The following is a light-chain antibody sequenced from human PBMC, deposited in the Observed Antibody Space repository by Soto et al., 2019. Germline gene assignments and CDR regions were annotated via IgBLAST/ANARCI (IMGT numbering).Light chain of an antibody. J-gene: IGLJ2*01. Sequence: QSVLPQPPSVSGAPGQRVTISCTGGASNLGAGYAVHWYRQVPGTAPKLLIYRYDTRPSGVPDRFSGSKSGTSASLAITGLQSEDEAHYYCQSYDRSLSGVLFGGGTKLTVL. V-gene: IGLV1-40*01. CDR1: ASNLGAGYA. CDR3: QSYDRSLSGVL. CDR2: RYD.